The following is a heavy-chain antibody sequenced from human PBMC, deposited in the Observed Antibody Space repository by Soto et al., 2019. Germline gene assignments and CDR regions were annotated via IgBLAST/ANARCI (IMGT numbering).Heavy chain of an antibody. Sequence: EVQLLESGGGLVQPGGSLRLSCAASGFTSSSSAMIWVRQAPGKGLEWVSAISGSGDKTYYADSVEGRFTISRDNSKNTLYLQMNSLSAEDTAVYYCARDAPWTAVTTVRGIVDYWRQGTLVTVSS. CDR1: GFTSSSSA. J-gene: IGHJ4*02. CDR2: ISGSGDKT. V-gene: IGHV3-23*01. CDR3: ARDAPWTAVTTVRGIVDY. D-gene: IGHD4-17*01.